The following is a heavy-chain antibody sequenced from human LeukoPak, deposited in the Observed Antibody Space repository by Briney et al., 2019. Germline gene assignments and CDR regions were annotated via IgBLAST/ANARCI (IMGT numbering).Heavy chain of an antibody. J-gene: IGHJ6*02. CDR1: GDSISTTSYY. CDR2: VHHSGTT. Sequence: SETLSLTCTVSGDSISTTSYYWDWIRQPPGKGLEWIGSVHHSGTTYYNPSLESRVTISVDTSKNQFSLRLRSVTAADPAVYYCTRDRKYCDDSGGYSPSYCYGIDVWGQRTTVTVSS. V-gene: IGHV4-39*07. CDR3: TRDRKYCDDSGGYSPSYCYGIDV. D-gene: IGHD3-22*01.